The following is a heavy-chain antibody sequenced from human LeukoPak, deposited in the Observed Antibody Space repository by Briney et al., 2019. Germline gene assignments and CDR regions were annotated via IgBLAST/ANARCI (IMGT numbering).Heavy chain of an antibody. D-gene: IGHD1/OR15-1a*01. CDR3: ARDFWSKWPTESKYYFDY. V-gene: IGHV3-11*04. J-gene: IGHJ4*02. CDR1: GFTFSDYY. CDR2: ISSSGSTI. Sequence: PGGSLRLSXAASGFTFSDYYMSWIRQAPGKGLEWVSYISSSGSTIYYADSVKGRFTISRDNAKNSLYLQMNSLRAEDTAVYYCARDFWSKWPTESKYYFDYWGQGTLVTVSS.